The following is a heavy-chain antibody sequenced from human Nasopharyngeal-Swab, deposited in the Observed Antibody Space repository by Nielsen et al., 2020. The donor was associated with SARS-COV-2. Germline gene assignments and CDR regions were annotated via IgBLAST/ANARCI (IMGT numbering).Heavy chain of an antibody. CDR3: ARGSYGYWRWFDP. J-gene: IGHJ5*02. Sequence: ASVKVSCKASGYTFTGYYMHWVRQAPGQGLEWMGRINPNSGGTNYAQKFQGRVTMTRDTSISTAYMELSRLRSDDTAVYYCARGSYGYWRWFDPWGQGTLVTVSS. CDR2: INPNSGGT. D-gene: IGHD5-18*01. CDR1: GYTFTGYY. V-gene: IGHV1-2*06.